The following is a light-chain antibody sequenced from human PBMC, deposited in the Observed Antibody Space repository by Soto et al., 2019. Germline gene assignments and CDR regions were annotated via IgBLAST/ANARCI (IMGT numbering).Light chain of an antibody. Sequence: DIVMTQSPDSLAVSLGERATINCKSSQSLLHSSNNKNSLAWYAQKPGQPPKLLIYWSSTRESGVPDRFSGSGSGTDFILTISSLQAEDVAVYYCQQYHSTPLTFGGGTKVEIK. V-gene: IGKV4-1*01. CDR2: WSS. CDR1: QSLLHSSNNKNS. CDR3: QQYHSTPLT. J-gene: IGKJ4*01.